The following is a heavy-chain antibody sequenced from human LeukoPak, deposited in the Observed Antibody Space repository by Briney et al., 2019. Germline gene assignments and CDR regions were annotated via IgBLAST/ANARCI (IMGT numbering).Heavy chain of an antibody. CDR2: ISYDGSNK. CDR1: GFTFSSYA. D-gene: IGHD3-3*01. CDR3: ARDALRITIFGVVNYYYYGMDV. V-gene: IGHV3-30-3*01. Sequence: GRSLRLSCAASGFTFSSYAIHWVRQAPGKGLEWVAVISYDGSNKYYADSVKGRFTISRDNSKNTLYLQMNSLRAEDTAVYYCARDALRITIFGVVNYYYYGMDVWGQGTTVTVSS. J-gene: IGHJ6*02.